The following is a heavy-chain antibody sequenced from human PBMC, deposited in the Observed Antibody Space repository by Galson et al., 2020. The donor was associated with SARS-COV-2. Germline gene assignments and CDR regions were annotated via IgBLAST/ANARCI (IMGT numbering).Heavy chain of an antibody. CDR2: INHSGST. Sequence: SQASETLSLTCAVYGGSFSGYYWSWIRQPPGKGLEWIGEINHSGSTNYNPSLKSRVTISVDTSKNQFSLKLSAVTAADTAVYYCARGGYSYGYVVIRYYFDYWGQGTLVTVSS. J-gene: IGHJ4*02. D-gene: IGHD5-18*01. CDR3: ARGGYSYGYVVIRYYFDY. V-gene: IGHV4-34*01. CDR1: GGSFSGYY.